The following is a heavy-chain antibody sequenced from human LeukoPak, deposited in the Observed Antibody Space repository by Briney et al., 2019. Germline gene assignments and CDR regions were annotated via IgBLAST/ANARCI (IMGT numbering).Heavy chain of an antibody. V-gene: IGHV1-8*01. CDR1: GYTFTSYD. J-gene: IGHJ4*02. Sequence: ASVKVSCKASGYTFTSYDINRVRQATGQGLEWMGWMNPNSGNTGYAQKFQGRVTMTRNTSISTAYMELSSLRSEDTAVYYCAALHCSSTSCYLDYWGQGTLVTVSS. D-gene: IGHD2-2*01. CDR2: MNPNSGNT. CDR3: AALHCSSTSCYLDY.